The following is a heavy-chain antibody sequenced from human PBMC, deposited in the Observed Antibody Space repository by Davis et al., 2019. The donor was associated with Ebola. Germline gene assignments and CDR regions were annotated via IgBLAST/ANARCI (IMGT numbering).Heavy chain of an antibody. J-gene: IGHJ4*02. CDR3: ARAGLGIGSGWDFDY. CDR2: INHSGST. D-gene: IGHD6-19*01. V-gene: IGHV4-39*07. Sequence: PSETLSLTCTVSGGSISSGGYYWSWIRQPPGKGLEWIGEINHSGSTNYNPSLKSRVTISVDTSKNQFSLKLSSVTAADTAVYYCARAGLGIGSGWDFDYWGQGTLVTVSS. CDR1: GGSISSGGYY.